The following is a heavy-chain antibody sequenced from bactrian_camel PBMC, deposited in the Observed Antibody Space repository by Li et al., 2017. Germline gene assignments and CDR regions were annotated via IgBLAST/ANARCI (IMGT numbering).Heavy chain of an antibody. J-gene: IGHJ4*01. CDR3: AAGWSFGVGTLLRRHYNY. CDR2: IMIVGATT. D-gene: IGHD3*01. Sequence: QVQLVESGGGSVQAGGSLRLSCEVSGITEGTNCIGWFRQAPGKEREGVAAIMIVGATTYYADSVKGRFTISQDNAKNMVYLQVNSLKAEDTAMNYCAAGWSFGVGTLLRRHYNYWGQGTQVTVS. CDR1: GITEGTNC. V-gene: IGHV3S54*01.